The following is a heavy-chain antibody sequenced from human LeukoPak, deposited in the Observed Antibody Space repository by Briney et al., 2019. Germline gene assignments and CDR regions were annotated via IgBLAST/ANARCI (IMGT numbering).Heavy chain of an antibody. V-gene: IGHV3-48*01. CDR2: ISSSSSTI. J-gene: IGHJ4*02. CDR3: ARLDRSAGFDY. D-gene: IGHD3/OR15-3a*01. CDR1: GFTFSSYS. Sequence: PGGSLRLSCAASGFTFSSYSMNWVRQAPGKGLEWVSYISSSSSTIYYADSVKDRFTISRDNAKNSLYLQMNSLRAEDTAVYYCARLDRSAGFDYWGQGTLVTVSS.